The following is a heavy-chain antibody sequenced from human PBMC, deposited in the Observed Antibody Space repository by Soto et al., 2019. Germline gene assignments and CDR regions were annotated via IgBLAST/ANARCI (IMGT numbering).Heavy chain of an antibody. J-gene: IGHJ3*02. V-gene: IGHV4-59*08. Sequence: QVQLQESGPGLVKPSETLSLTCTVSGGSISSYYWSWIRQPPGKGLEWIGYIYYSGSTNYNPSLKIRVTISVDTSKNQFFLKLSSVTAADTAVYYCARHRLRFLEWLFGAFDIWGQGTMVTVSS. CDR1: GGSISSYY. D-gene: IGHD3-3*01. CDR2: IYYSGST. CDR3: ARHRLRFLEWLFGAFDI.